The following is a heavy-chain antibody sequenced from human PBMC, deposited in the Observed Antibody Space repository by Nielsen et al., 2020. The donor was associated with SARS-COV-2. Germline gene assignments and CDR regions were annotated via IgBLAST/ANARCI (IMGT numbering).Heavy chain of an antibody. CDR2: ISSSSSYI. D-gene: IGHD5-18*01. J-gene: IGHJ4*02. CDR3: ARVGYSYGVDY. Sequence: GESLKISCAASGFTFSSYSMNWVRQAPGKGLEWVSSISSSSSYIYYADSVKGRFTVSRDNSKNTLYLQMNSLRAEDTAVYYCARVGYSYGVDYWGQGTLVTVSS. CDR1: GFTFSSYS. V-gene: IGHV3-21*01.